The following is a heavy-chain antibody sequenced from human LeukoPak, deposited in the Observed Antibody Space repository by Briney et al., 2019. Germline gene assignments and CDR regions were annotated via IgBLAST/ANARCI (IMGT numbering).Heavy chain of an antibody. J-gene: IGHJ6*03. CDR1: GGSMSSYY. Sequence: SETLSLTCTVSGGSMSSYYWGWIRQPPGKGLEWIGGIYYSGSTYYNPSLKSRVTISVDTSKNQFSLKLSSVTAADTAVYYCARVGSNYDYYYYYYMDVWGKGTTVTVSS. D-gene: IGHD4-11*01. CDR3: ARVGSNYDYYYYYYMDV. V-gene: IGHV4-39*07. CDR2: IYYSGST.